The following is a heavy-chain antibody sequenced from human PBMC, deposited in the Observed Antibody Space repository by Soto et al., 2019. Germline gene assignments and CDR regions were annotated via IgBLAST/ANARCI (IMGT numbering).Heavy chain of an antibody. J-gene: IGHJ6*02. CDR3: ARGPASRDFWSGYYYYYYYGMDV. CDR1: GGSISSGGYY. V-gene: IGHV4-31*03. CDR2: IYYSGST. D-gene: IGHD3-3*01. Sequence: PSETLSLTCTVSGGSISSGGYYWSWIRQHPGKGLEWIGYIYYSGSTYYNPSLKSRVTISVDTSKNQFSLKLSSVTAADTAVYYCARGPASRDFWSGYYYYYYYGMDVWGQGTTATVSS.